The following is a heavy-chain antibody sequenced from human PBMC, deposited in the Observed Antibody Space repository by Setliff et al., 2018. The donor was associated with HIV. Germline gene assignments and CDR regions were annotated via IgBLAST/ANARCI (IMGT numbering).Heavy chain of an antibody. CDR3: AKDPRAAVATICDY. CDR2: ISGSGGST. J-gene: IGHJ4*02. V-gene: IGHV3-23*01. Sequence: GGSLRLSCAASGFAFDNYCMTWVRQAPGKGLEWVSAISGSGGSTYYADSVKGRFTISRDKSKNTVYLQMNSLRAEDTAVYYCAKDPRAAVATICDYWGQGTLVTVSS. CDR1: GFAFDNYC. D-gene: IGHD5-12*01.